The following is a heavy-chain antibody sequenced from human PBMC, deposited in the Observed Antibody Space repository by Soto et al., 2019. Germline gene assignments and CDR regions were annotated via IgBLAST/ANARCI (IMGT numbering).Heavy chain of an antibody. Sequence: ASVKVSCKASGYTFTSYGISWVRQAPGQGLEWMGWISAYNGNTNYAQKLQGRVTMTTDTSTSTAYMELRSLRSDDTAVYYCASDLYCSSTRCYTPLDYWGQGTLVTVFS. J-gene: IGHJ4*02. D-gene: IGHD2-2*02. CDR1: GYTFTSYG. CDR3: ASDLYCSSTRCYTPLDY. V-gene: IGHV1-18*01. CDR2: ISAYNGNT.